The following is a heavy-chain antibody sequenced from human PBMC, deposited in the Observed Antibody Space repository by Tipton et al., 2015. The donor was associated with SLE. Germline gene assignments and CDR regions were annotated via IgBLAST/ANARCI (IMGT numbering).Heavy chain of an antibody. CDR3: AREYPTGFVGEGLDY. Sequence: TLSLTCTVSGGSISSHYWSWIRQPPGKGLEWIGYIYYTGSTNYNPSLKSRVSMSVDTYKNHFSLKLTAVTAADTAVYYCAREYPTGFVGEGLDYWGQGALVTVSS. J-gene: IGHJ4*02. CDR2: IYYTGST. D-gene: IGHD3-10*01. V-gene: IGHV4-59*11. CDR1: GGSISSHY.